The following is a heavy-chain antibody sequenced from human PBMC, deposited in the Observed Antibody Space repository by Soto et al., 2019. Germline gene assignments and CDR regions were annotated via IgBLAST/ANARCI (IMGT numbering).Heavy chain of an antibody. D-gene: IGHD6-6*01. CDR2: IYHSAST. V-gene: IGHV4-4*02. CDR3: ARELIAARRNNGFDH. Sequence: QAQLQESGPGLVKPSGTLSLTCAVSGGSISSSNWWSWVHQPPGKGLEGIGEIYHSASTNYNPSLKSRVTISVDKSKNQFSLKLSSVTAADTAVYYCARELIAARRNNGFDHWGQGTLLTVSS. J-gene: IGHJ5*02. CDR1: GGSISSSNW.